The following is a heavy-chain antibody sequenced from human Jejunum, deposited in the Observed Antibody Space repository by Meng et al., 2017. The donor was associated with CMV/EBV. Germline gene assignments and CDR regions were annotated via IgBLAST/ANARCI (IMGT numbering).Heavy chain of an antibody. CDR2: ISCYNGDT. Sequence: QLMQSGAEVKKPGASVRVSCKASGYTFTHHGISWIRQAPGQGLEWMGWISCYNGDTNYAQKFQGRVTMTTDTSTSTAYMELRSLRSEDTAVYYCARDVVVPAALTVRIDYWGQGTLVTVSS. J-gene: IGHJ4*02. D-gene: IGHD2-2*01. CDR3: ARDVVVPAALTVRIDY. V-gene: IGHV1-18*01. CDR1: GYTFTHHG.